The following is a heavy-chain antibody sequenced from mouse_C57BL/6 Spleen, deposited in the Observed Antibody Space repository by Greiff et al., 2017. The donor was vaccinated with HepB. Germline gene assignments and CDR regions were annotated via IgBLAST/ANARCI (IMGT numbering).Heavy chain of an antibody. D-gene: IGHD1-1*01. Sequence: EVKLMESGGGLVKPGGSLKLSCAASGFTFSDYGMHWVRQAPEKGLEWVAYISSGSSTIYYADTVKGRFTISRDNAKNTLFLQMTSLRSEDTAMYYCARPSHYGSSFAWFAYWGQGTLVTVSA. CDR1: GFTFSDYG. CDR2: ISSGSSTI. J-gene: IGHJ3*01. CDR3: ARPSHYGSSFAWFAY. V-gene: IGHV5-17*01.